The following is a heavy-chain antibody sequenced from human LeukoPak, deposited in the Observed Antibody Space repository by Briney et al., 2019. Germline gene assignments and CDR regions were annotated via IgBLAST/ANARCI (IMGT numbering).Heavy chain of an antibody. J-gene: IGHJ4*02. Sequence: GGSLRLSCAASGFTFSSYSMNWVRQAPGKGLEWVAAISTTSGNIYYADSVKGRFTISRDDAKNSLYLQMNSLRVEDTALYYCARRAPSHDFDDWGQGTLVTVSS. V-gene: IGHV3-21*01. CDR1: GFTFSSYS. CDR3: ARRAPSHDFDD. CDR2: ISTTSGNI.